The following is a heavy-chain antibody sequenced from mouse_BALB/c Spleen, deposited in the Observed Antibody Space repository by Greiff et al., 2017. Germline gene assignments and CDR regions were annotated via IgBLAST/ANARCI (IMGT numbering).Heavy chain of an antibody. CDR3: ARSLLRLNYFDY. Sequence: EVQRVESGGGLVQPGGSRKLSCAASGFTFSSFGMHWVRQAPEKGLEWVAYISSGSSTIYYADTVKGRFTISRDNPKNTLFLQMTSLRSEDTAMYYCARSLLRLNYFDYWGQGTTLTVSS. V-gene: IGHV5-17*02. D-gene: IGHD1-2*01. CDR1: GFTFSSFG. CDR2: ISSGSSTI. J-gene: IGHJ2*01.